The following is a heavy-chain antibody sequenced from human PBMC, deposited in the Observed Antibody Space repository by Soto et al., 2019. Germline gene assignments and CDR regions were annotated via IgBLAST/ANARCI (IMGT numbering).Heavy chain of an antibody. CDR1: GGTFSSYA. D-gene: IGHD2-8*01. Sequence: QEQLVQSGAEVKKPGSSVKVSCKASGGTFSSYAISWVRQAPGQGLEWMGGIIPIFGTANYAQKFQGRVTITADESTSTAYMELSSLRSEDTAVYYCASKNSYCTNGVCYRGDFDYWGQGTLVTVSS. CDR3: ASKNSYCTNGVCYRGDFDY. CDR2: IIPIFGTA. V-gene: IGHV1-69*01. J-gene: IGHJ4*02.